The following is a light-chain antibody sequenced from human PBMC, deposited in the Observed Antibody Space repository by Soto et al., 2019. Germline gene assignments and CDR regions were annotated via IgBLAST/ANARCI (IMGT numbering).Light chain of an antibody. V-gene: IGKV1-39*01. Sequence: DIQMTQSPSSLSASVGDRVTITCRASQSISSYLNCYQQKPGKAPKLLIYAASSLQSGVPSRFSGSGSGTDFTLTISSLQPEDFATYYCQRSFRTPLTFGGGTKVEIK. J-gene: IGKJ4*01. CDR1: QSISSY. CDR2: AAS. CDR3: QRSFRTPLT.